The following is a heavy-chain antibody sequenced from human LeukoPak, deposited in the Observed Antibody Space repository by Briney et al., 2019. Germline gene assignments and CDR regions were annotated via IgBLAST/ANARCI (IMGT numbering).Heavy chain of an antibody. V-gene: IGHV3-53*04. CDR3: ARDLVGATD. CDR2: IYSGGST. Sequence: GGSLRHSCAASGFTVSRNYMSSVRQAPGKGLEWVSVIYSGGSTYYADSVKGRFTISRHNSNNTLYLQMNSQRSEDTAMYYCARDLVGATDWGQGTLVTVSS. D-gene: IGHD1-26*01. CDR1: GFTVSRNY. J-gene: IGHJ4*02.